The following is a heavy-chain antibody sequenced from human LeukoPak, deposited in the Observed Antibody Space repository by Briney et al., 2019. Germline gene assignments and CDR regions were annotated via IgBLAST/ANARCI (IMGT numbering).Heavy chain of an antibody. CDR3: ARAPHFFDTSGSRYYFDY. CDR2: IYYSGST. D-gene: IGHD3-22*01. Sequence: SETLSLTCTVSGDSISTSNSYWGWIRQPPGKGLEWIGSIYYSGSTYYNPSLKSRVTISVDTSKNQFSLKLSSVTAADTAVYYCARAPHFFDTSGSRYYFDYWGQGALVTVSS. J-gene: IGHJ4*02. V-gene: IGHV4-39*07. CDR1: GDSISTSNSY.